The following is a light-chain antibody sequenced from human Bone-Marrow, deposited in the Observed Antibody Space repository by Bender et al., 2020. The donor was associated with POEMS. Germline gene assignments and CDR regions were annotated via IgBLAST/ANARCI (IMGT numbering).Light chain of an antibody. CDR3: AAWDDSLIGSYV. CDR2: DDD. Sequence: SYVLTQAPSVSVASGQTAKITCGGNNIGSKSVHWYQQKPGQAPVLVVYDDDDRPSGIPERFSGSNSGNTATLTISGLQSEDEADYCCAAWDDSLIGSYVFGTGTQVTVL. J-gene: IGLJ1*01. CDR1: NIGSKS. V-gene: IGLV3-21*02.